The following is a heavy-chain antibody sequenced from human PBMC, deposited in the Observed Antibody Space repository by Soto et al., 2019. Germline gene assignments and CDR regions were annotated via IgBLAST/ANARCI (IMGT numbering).Heavy chain of an antibody. D-gene: IGHD3-22*01. V-gene: IGHV3-30-3*01. Sequence: QVQLVESGGGVVQPGRSLRLSCAASGFTFSGSAMHWVRQAPGKGLEWVAIISYDGTNKYYADSVKGRFTISRDNSKNTLYLQMSSLRAEDTAVYYCAREGHSSGYYSASDIWGQGTMVTVSS. CDR2: ISYDGTNK. J-gene: IGHJ3*02. CDR3: AREGHSSGYYSASDI. CDR1: GFTFSGSA.